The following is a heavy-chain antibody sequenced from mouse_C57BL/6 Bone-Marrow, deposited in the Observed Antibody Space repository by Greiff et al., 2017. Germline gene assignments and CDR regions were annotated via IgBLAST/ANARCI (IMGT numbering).Heavy chain of an antibody. J-gene: IGHJ2*01. CDR2: IDPSDSYT. CDR1: GYTFTSYW. Sequence: QVQLQQSGAELVKPGASVKLSCKASGYTFTSYWMQWVKQRPGQGLEWIGEIDPSDSYTNYNQKFKGKATLTVDTSSSTAYMQLSSLTSEDSAVYYCARQESYWGQGTTLTVSS. CDR3: ARQESY. V-gene: IGHV1-50*01.